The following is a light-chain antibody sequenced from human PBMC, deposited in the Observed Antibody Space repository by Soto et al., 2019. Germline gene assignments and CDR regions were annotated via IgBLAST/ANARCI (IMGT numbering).Light chain of an antibody. Sequence: EIVLTQSPATLSLSPGQRATLPSSASQSINNYLALFQQKPGQAPRLLIYDASNRATGIPARFSGSGSGTDFTLTISSLEPEDFAVYYCQKYKNWPRTFGQGTKVDIK. V-gene: IGKV3-11*01. CDR1: QSINNY. CDR3: QKYKNWPRT. J-gene: IGKJ1*01. CDR2: DAS.